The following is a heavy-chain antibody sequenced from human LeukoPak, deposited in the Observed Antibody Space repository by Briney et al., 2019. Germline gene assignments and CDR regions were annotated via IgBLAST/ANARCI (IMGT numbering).Heavy chain of an antibody. Sequence: GGSLRLSCAASGFTVSSHYMSWVRQAPGKGLEWVSVISSGGSPYYADSVKGRFPISRNNSKNTQYLQMTSRRAEDTAFYYCASRHNTAWYTYWGQGTLVTVSS. CDR1: GFTVSSHY. D-gene: IGHD6-13*01. J-gene: IGHJ4*02. CDR2: ISSGGSP. CDR3: ASRHNTAWYTY. V-gene: IGHV3-53*01.